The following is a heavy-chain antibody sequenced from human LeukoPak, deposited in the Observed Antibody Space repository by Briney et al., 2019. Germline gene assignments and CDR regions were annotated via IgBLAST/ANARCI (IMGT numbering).Heavy chain of an antibody. CDR3: ARGRPEYDFWSGYYTYYFDY. D-gene: IGHD3-3*01. CDR2: INHSGST. Sequence: SETLSLTCAVYGGSFSGYYWSWIRQPPGKGLEWIGEINHSGSTNYNPSLKSRVTISVDTSKNQFSLKLSSVTAADTAVYCCARGRPEYDFWSGYYTYYFDYWGQGTLVTVSS. V-gene: IGHV4-34*01. CDR1: GGSFSGYY. J-gene: IGHJ4*02.